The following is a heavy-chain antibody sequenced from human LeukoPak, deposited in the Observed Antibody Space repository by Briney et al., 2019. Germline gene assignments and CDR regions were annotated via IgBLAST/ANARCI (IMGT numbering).Heavy chain of an antibody. CDR3: ARDPTVGHYYHYMDI. V-gene: IGHV1-2*02. CDR2: INPYSGDT. J-gene: IGHJ6*03. Sequence: GASVKVSCKASGYSFTDYYIHWVRQAPGQGLEWMGWINPYSGDTNYAQKFQGRVTMTRDTSISTAYMELKRLRYDDTALYYCARDPTVGHYYHYMDIWGKGTTVTVSS. D-gene: IGHD1-26*01. CDR1: GYSFTDYY.